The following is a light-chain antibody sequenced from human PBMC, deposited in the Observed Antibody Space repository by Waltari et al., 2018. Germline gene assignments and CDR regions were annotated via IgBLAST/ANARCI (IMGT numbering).Light chain of an antibody. CDR1: SSDVGGYNY. J-gene: IGLJ3*02. CDR2: DVS. Sequence: LTQPASVSGSPGQSITISCTGTSSDVGGYNYVSWYQQHPGKAPKVMIYDVSKRPSGVSNRFSGSKSGNTASLTISGLQAEDEADYYCSPYTSSTPWVFGG. CDR3: SPYTSSTPWV. V-gene: IGLV2-14*01.